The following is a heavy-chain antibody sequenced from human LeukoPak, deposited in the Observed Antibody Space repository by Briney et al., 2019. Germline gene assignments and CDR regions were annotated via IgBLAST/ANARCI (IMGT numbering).Heavy chain of an antibody. V-gene: IGHV4-34*01. CDR1: GGSFSGYY. D-gene: IGHD3-10*01. Sequence: SGTLSLTCAVYGGSFSGYYWSWIRQPPGKGLEWIGEINHSGSTNYNPSLKSRVTISVDTSKNQFSLKLSSVTAADTAVYYCARSPHYYGSGSQYYFDYWGQGTLVTVSS. J-gene: IGHJ4*02. CDR2: INHSGST. CDR3: ARSPHYYGSGSQYYFDY.